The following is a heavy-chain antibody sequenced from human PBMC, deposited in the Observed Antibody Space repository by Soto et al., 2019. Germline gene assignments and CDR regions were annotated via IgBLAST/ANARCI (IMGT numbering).Heavy chain of an antibody. J-gene: IGHJ4*02. D-gene: IGHD4-17*01. Sequence: PSETLSLTCTVSGGSISSYYWSWIRQPPGKGLEWIGYIYYSGSTNYNPSLKSRVTISVDTSKNQFSLKLSSVTAADTAVYYCARDRGDYGSVDYWGQGTLVTVSS. V-gene: IGHV4-59*01. CDR3: ARDRGDYGSVDY. CDR2: IYYSGST. CDR1: GGSISSYY.